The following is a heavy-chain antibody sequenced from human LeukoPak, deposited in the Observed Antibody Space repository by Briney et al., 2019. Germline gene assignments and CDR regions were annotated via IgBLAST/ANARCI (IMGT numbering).Heavy chain of an antibody. CDR1: GASFSGYY. CDR2: INHSGST. D-gene: IGHD6-19*01. J-gene: IGHJ4*02. CDR3: ARVHWYPYSSGWLYFDY. Sequence: SETLSLTCAVYGASFSGYYWSWVRQPPGKGLEWVGEINHSGSTNYNPSLKSRVTISVDTSKNQFSLKLSSVTAADTAVYYCARVHWYPYSSGWLYFDYWGQGTLVTVSS. V-gene: IGHV4-34*01.